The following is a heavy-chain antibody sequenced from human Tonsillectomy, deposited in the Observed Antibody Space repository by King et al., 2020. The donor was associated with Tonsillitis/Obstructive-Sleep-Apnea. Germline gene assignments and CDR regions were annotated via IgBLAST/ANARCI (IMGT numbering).Heavy chain of an antibody. J-gene: IGHJ4*02. CDR1: GLSLKSFTVYA. CDR2: ISGSGANT. D-gene: IGHD3-9*01. CDR3: ATDILASFAY. Sequence: VQLVESGGGLVQPGGSLRLSCAASGLSLKSFTVYAMGWVRQAPGKGLEWVSSISGSGANTYYGESVRGRFTISRDTSKNTFFLQMNSLRDEDTAVYYCATDILASFAYWGQGTLVTVSS. V-gene: IGHV3-23*04.